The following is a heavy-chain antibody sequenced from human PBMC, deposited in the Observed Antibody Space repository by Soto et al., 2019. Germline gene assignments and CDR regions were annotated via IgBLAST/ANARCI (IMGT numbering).Heavy chain of an antibody. Sequence: QVQLVQSGAEVKKPGASLKVSCKASGYTFTSYGISWVRQAPGQGLEWMAWISTSNGNTNYAQKFQGRVTMTTDTPTTTATMELRSLTPDDTAVYYCVRDSFGHAVFDYWSQGTLVTVYS. V-gene: IGHV1-18*04. J-gene: IGHJ4*02. D-gene: IGHD2-2*01. CDR2: ISTSNGNT. CDR1: GYTFTSYG. CDR3: VRDSFGHAVFDY.